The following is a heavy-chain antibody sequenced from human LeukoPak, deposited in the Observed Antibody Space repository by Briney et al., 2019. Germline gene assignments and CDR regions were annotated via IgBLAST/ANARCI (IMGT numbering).Heavy chain of an antibody. J-gene: IGHJ4*02. CDR3: AKDPCSSTSCYTGRDY. CDR1: GFTFSSYA. V-gene: IGHV3-23*01. Sequence: GGSLRLSCAASGFTFSSYAMDWVRQAPGKGLEWVSYISGSGGSTYYADSVKGRFTISRDNSKNTLYLQMNSLRAEDTAVYYCAKDPCSSTSCYTGRDYWGQGTLVTVSS. CDR2: ISGSGGST. D-gene: IGHD2-2*02.